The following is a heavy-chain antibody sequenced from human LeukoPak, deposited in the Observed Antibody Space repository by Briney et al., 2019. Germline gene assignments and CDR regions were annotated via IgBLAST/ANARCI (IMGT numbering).Heavy chain of an antibody. D-gene: IGHD3-22*01. CDR1: GFTVSSNY. CDR2: IYIGGAT. V-gene: IGHV3-53*05. Sequence: GGSLRLSCAASGFTVSSNYMSWVRQAPGKGLEWVSVIYIGGATNYADSVKGRFTISRDNSKNTLYLQMNSLRAEDTAVYYCASSRYDSSGYDNPILFDYWGQGTLVTVSS. CDR3: ASSRYDSSGYDNPILFDY. J-gene: IGHJ4*02.